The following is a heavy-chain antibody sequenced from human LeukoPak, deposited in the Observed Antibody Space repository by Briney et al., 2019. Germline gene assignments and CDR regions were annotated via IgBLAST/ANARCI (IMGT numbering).Heavy chain of an antibody. J-gene: IGHJ6*02. V-gene: IGHV4-61*02. Sequence: SETLSLTCTASGVSISSDSYYWSWNAQPAGQEREWIVRIYTSGSTNYTPSLKSRVTISVDTSKNQFSLKMSSVTAADTAVYYCATVAATIFHYCYSMDVWGQGTTVTVSS. CDR3: ATVAATIFHYCYSMDV. D-gene: IGHD5-12*01. CDR1: GVSISSDSYY. CDR2: IYTSGST.